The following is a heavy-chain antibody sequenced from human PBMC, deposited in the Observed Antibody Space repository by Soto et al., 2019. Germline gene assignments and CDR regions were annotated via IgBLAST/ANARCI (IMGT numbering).Heavy chain of an antibody. CDR1: GFTFSSYA. CDR3: ARDWDSSGWSEYFQH. J-gene: IGHJ1*01. Sequence: QVQLVESGGGVVQPGRSLRLSCAASGFTFSSYAMHWVRQAPGKGLEWVAVISYDGSNKYYADSVKGRFTISRDNSKNTLYLKMNSLRAEDTAVYYCARDWDSSGWSEYFQHWGQGTLVTVSS. V-gene: IGHV3-30-3*01. CDR2: ISYDGSNK. D-gene: IGHD6-19*01.